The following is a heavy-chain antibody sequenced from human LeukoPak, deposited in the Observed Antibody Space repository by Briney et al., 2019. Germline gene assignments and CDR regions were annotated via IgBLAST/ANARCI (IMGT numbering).Heavy chain of an antibody. Sequence: GGSLRLSCAASGFTFSSYWMSWVRQAPGKGLEWVANIKQDGSEKYYVDSVKGRFTISRDNAKNSLYLQMNSLRAEDTAVYYCARDYYYDSSGYYYGFDYWGQGTLVTVSP. D-gene: IGHD3-22*01. CDR3: ARDYYYDSSGYYYGFDY. CDR2: IKQDGSEK. V-gene: IGHV3-7*01. J-gene: IGHJ4*02. CDR1: GFTFSSYW.